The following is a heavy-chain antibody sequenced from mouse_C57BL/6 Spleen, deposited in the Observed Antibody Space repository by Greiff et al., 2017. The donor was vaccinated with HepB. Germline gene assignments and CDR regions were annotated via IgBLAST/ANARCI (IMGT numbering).Heavy chain of an antibody. CDR1: GYTFTSYW. D-gene: IGHD1-1*01. J-gene: IGHJ3*01. CDR3: ASPYYYGSSYMFAY. V-gene: IGHV1-72*01. CDR2: IDPNSGGT. Sequence: QVHVKQPGAELVKPGASVKLSCKASGYTFTSYWMHWVKQRPGRGLEWIGRIDPNSGGTKYNEKFKSKATLTVDKPSSTAYMQLSSLTSEDSAVYYCASPYYYGSSYMFAYWGQGTLVTVSA.